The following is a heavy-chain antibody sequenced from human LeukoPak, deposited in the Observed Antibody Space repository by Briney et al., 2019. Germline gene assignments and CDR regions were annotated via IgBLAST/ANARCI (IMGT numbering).Heavy chain of an antibody. Sequence: SETLSLTCAVYGGSFSGYYWSWIRQPPGKGLEWIGEINHSGSTNYNPSPKSRVTISVDTSKNQFSLKLSSVTAADTAVYYCARGRLSADPMVRGVALNWDHVYWGQGTLVTVSS. CDR3: ARGRLSADPMVRGVALNWDHVY. J-gene: IGHJ4*02. CDR1: GGSFSGYY. V-gene: IGHV4-34*01. D-gene: IGHD3-10*01. CDR2: INHSGST.